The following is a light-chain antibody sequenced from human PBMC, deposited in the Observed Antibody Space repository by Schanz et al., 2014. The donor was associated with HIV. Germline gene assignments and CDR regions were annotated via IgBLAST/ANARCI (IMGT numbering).Light chain of an antibody. Sequence: QSVLTQPPSVSGAPGQRITISCSGSSSNIGAGRDVQWFQQLPGAAPKLLIYGDFDRPSGVPDRFSGSKSGNTASLSISGLQAEDEADYYCSSYTSSSPLGVFGTGTKVTVL. CDR2: GDF. CDR1: SSNIGAGRD. J-gene: IGLJ1*01. V-gene: IGLV1-40*01. CDR3: SSYTSSSPLGV.